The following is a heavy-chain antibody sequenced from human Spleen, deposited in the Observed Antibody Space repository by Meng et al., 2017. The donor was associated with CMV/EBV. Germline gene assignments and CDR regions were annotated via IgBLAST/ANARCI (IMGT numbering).Heavy chain of an antibody. CDR2: ISSSSSYI. CDR1: GFTFSSYS. D-gene: IGHD6-13*01. CDR3: ARGRRQLAGYY. J-gene: IGHJ4*02. V-gene: IGHV3-21*01. Sequence: GGSLRLSCAASGFTFSSYSMNWARQAPGKGLEWVSSISSSSSYIYYADSVKGRFTISRDNAKNSLYLQMNSLRAEDTAVYYCARGRRQLAGYYWGQGTLVTVSS.